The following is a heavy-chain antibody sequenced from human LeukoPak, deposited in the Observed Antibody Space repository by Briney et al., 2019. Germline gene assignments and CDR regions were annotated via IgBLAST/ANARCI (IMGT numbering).Heavy chain of an antibody. V-gene: IGHV4-34*01. CDR1: GGSFSGDF. CDR2: INHGGST. CDR3: ARSEINDYSRY. Sequence: SETLSLTCAVYGGSFSGDFWSWIRQSPGKGLEWIGEINHGGSTTYNPSLKSRVTISVDTSKNQFSLKLSSVTAADTAVYYCARSEINDYSRYWGQGILVIVSS. J-gene: IGHJ4*02. D-gene: IGHD4-11*01.